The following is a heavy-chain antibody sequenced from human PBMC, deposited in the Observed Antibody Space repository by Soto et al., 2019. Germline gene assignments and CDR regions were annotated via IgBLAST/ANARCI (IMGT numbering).Heavy chain of an antibody. J-gene: IGHJ4*02. V-gene: IGHV3-21*01. CDR3: ARGQLLWFGEDQGIDY. CDR2: ISSSSSYI. Sequence: PGGSLRLSCAASGFTFSSYSMNWVRQAPGKGLEWVSSISSSSSYIYYADSVKGRFTISRDNAKNSLYLQMNSLRAEDTAVYYCARGQLLWFGEDQGIDYWGQGTLVTVSS. CDR1: GFTFSSYS. D-gene: IGHD3-10*01.